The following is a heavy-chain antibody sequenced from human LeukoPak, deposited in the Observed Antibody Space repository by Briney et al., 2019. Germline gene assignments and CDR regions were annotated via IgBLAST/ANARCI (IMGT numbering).Heavy chain of an antibody. J-gene: IGHJ3*02. D-gene: IGHD5-18*01. CDR2: ISYDGSNK. V-gene: IGHV3-30-3*01. Sequence: GRSLRLSCSASGFTFSSYAMHWVRQAPGKGLEWVAVISYDGSNKYYADSVKGRFTISRDNSKNTLYLQMNSPRAEDTAVYYCARESTVGYSYDDAFDIWGQGTMVTVSS. CDR1: GFTFSSYA. CDR3: ARESTVGYSYDDAFDI.